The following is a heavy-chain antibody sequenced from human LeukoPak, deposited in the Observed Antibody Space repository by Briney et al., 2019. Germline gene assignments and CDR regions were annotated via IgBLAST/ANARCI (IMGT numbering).Heavy chain of an antibody. J-gene: IGHJ4*02. V-gene: IGHV4-39*01. D-gene: IGHD3-16*01. CDR3: ARHDYDYYD. Sequence: SETLCLTCTVSGGSISSSSYYWGWIRQPPGKGLEWSGSIYYSGISYDNPSLKRRITLSVDASKNQFSLMQSSVAAANAAVYFCARHDYDYYDWGQGTLVTVSA. CDR2: IYYSGIS. CDR1: GGSISSSSYY.